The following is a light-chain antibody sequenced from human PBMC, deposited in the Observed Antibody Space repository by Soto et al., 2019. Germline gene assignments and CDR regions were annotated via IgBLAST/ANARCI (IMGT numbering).Light chain of an antibody. Sequence: DSQMNQSPSTLSASVGDRVTITCRASHDISTFLAWYQQKPGKAPKLLIYEASTLQSGVPSRFSGSGSGTEFTLTISGLLPEDFAAYHCQQLYTLPFTFGQGTRLEI. CDR2: EAS. CDR1: HDISTF. J-gene: IGKJ5*01. CDR3: QQLYTLPFT. V-gene: IGKV1-9*01.